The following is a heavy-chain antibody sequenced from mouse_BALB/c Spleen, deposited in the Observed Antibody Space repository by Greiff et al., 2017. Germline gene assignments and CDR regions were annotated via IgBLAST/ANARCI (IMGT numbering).Heavy chain of an antibody. Sequence: QVQLQQSGPGLVQPSQTLSITCTVSGFSFTSYGVHWVRQSPGKGLEWLGVIWSGGSTDDNAAFMSSLSISTDNSKSQVFFKMNSLQANDTAIYSCDRHYEYGSSSDWYFDVWGAGTTVTVSS. CDR2: IWSGGST. J-gene: IGHJ1*01. CDR1: GFSFTSYG. D-gene: IGHD1-1*01. CDR3: DRHYEYGSSSDWYFDV. V-gene: IGHV2-2*02.